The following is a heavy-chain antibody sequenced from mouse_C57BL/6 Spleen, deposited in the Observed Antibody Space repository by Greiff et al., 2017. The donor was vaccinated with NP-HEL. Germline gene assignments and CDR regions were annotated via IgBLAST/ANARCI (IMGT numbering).Heavy chain of an antibody. V-gene: IGHV1-80*01. CDR2: IYPGDGDT. CDR3: ARRGSSHYFDY. J-gene: IGHJ2*01. Sequence: QVHVKQSGAELVKPGASVKISCKASGYAFSSYWMNWVKQRPGKGLEWIGQIYPGDGDTNYNGKFKGKATLTADKSSSTAYMQLSSLTSEDSAVYFCARRGSSHYFDYWGQGTTLTVSS. D-gene: IGHD1-1*01. CDR1: GYAFSSYW.